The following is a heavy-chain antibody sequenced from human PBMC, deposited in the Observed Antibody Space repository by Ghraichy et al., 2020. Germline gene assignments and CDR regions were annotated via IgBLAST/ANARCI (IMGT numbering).Heavy chain of an antibody. CDR3: ARDQKQWLGADDAFDI. D-gene: IGHD6-19*01. J-gene: IGHJ3*02. V-gene: IGHV4-59*01. CDR2: IYYSGST. Sequence: SETLSLTCTVSGGSISSYYWSWIRQPPGKGLEWIGYIYYSGSTNYNPSLKSRVTISVDTSKNQFSLKLSSVTAADTAVYYCARDQKQWLGADDAFDIWGQGTMVTVSS. CDR1: GGSISSYY.